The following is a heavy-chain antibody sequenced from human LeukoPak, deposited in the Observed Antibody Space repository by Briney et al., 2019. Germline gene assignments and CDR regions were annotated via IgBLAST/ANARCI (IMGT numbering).Heavy chain of an antibody. Sequence: SQTLSLTCTVSGGSISSGSYYWSWIRQPAGKGLEWIGRIYTSGSTNYNPSLKSRVTISVDTSKNQFSLKLSSVTAADTAVYYCARGVATNIDYWGQGTLVTVSS. CDR2: IYTSGST. CDR3: ARGVATNIDY. V-gene: IGHV4-61*02. CDR1: GGSISSGSYY. D-gene: IGHD5-12*01. J-gene: IGHJ4*02.